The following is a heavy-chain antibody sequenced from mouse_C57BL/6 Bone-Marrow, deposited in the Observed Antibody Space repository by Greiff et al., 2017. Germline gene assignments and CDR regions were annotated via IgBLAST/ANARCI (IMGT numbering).Heavy chain of an antibody. CDR2: IYPDSGGT. Sequence: EVKLQQPGPELVKPGASVKISCKASGYTFTDYYMNWVKQSHGQSLEWIGDIYPDSGGTSYNEKFKGKATLTVDKSSSTAYMEFRILTSEDSAVYYGARYDKYGIDYWCQGTAGTVSS. V-gene: IGHV1-26*01. CDR3: ARYDKYGIDY. D-gene: IGHD2-3*01. J-gene: IGHJ4*01. CDR1: GYTFTDYY.